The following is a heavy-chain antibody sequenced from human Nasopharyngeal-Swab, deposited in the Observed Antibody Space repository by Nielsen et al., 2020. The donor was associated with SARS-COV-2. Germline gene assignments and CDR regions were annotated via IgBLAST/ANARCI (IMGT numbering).Heavy chain of an antibody. V-gene: IGHV1-3*01. Sequence: ASVKVSCKASGYTFTSYGISWVRQAPGQGLEWMGWINAGNDKTKYSQKLQGRVTITRDTSASTAYMELSSLGSEDTAVYYCARITYYDSSGYWPYFDYWGQGTLVTVSS. CDR2: INAGNDKT. D-gene: IGHD3-22*01. J-gene: IGHJ4*02. CDR1: GYTFTSYG. CDR3: ARITYYDSSGYWPYFDY.